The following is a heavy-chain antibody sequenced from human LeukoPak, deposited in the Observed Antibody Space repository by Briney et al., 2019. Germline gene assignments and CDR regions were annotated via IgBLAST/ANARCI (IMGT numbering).Heavy chain of an antibody. Sequence: SETLSLTCTVSGGSISSYYWTWIRQPPGKGLEWIGHIYYSGSTNYNPSPKSPVTISIETSKNQFSLRMSSVTAADTAVYYCARGSAVTTPPYYYYYYMDVWGKGTTVTVSS. J-gene: IGHJ6*03. CDR1: GGSISSYY. CDR3: ARGSAVTTPPYYYYYYMDV. D-gene: IGHD4-17*01. V-gene: IGHV4-59*12. CDR2: IYYSGST.